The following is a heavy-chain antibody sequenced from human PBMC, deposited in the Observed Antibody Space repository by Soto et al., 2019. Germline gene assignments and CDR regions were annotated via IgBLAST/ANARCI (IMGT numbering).Heavy chain of an antibody. CDR1: GFTFNNDA. CDR2: ISGGGDTT. V-gene: IGHV3-23*01. J-gene: IGHJ4*02. CDR3: AKGRGGSGSLTPRVDF. Sequence: EVQLLESGGGLVQPGGSLTLSCAASGFTFNNDAMTWVLQAPGKGLEWVSAISGGGDTTSYADSVKGRFTVSRDGSKNTLYLQMSSLRAEDTALYYCAKGRGGSGSLTPRVDFWGQGTLVTVSS. D-gene: IGHD3-10*01.